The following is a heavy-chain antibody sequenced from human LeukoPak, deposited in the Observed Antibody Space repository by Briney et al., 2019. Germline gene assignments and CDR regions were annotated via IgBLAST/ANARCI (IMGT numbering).Heavy chain of an antibody. CDR1: GFTFSSYG. CDR2: ISYNGSNK. D-gene: IGHD6-19*01. J-gene: IGHJ5*02. Sequence: GRSLRLSCAASGFTFSSYGMHWVRQAPGKGLEWVAVISYNGSNKYYADSVKGRFTISRDNSKNMLYLQMNSLRAEDTAVYYCAKGSWYSSGWHGEGWFDPWGQGTLVTVSS. CDR3: AKGSWYSSGWHGEGWFDP. V-gene: IGHV3-30*18.